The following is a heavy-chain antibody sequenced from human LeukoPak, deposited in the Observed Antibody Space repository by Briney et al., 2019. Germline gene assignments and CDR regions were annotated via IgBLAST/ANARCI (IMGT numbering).Heavy chain of an antibody. J-gene: IGHJ4*02. CDR2: ISWNRGSI. CDR3: AKDRSGFGEVFDY. CDR1: GFTFDDYA. D-gene: IGHD3-10*01. V-gene: IGHV3-9*01. Sequence: GGSLRLSCAASGFTFDDYAMHWVRQAPGKGLEWVSGISWNRGSIVYADSVKGGFTISRDNAKNSLYLQMNSLRAEDTALYYCAKDRSGFGEVFDYWGQGPLVTVSS.